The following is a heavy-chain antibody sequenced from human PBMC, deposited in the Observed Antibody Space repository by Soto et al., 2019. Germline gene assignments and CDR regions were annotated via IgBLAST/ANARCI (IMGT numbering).Heavy chain of an antibody. V-gene: IGHV3-21*01. CDR2: ISSSSSYI. Sequence: EVQLVESGGGLVKPGGSLRLSCAASGFTFSSYSMNWVRQAPGKGLEWVSSISSSSSYIYYADSVKGRFTLSRDNAKNSLYLQMNSLIAEDKAVYYCARVAGIQLWYGEVDWGQGTLVTVSS. D-gene: IGHD5-18*01. J-gene: IGHJ4*02. CDR3: ARVAGIQLWYGEVD. CDR1: GFTFSSYS.